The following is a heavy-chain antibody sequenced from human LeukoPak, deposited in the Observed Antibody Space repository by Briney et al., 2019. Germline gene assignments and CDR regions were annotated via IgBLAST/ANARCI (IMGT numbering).Heavy chain of an antibody. D-gene: IGHD3-10*01. Sequence: ASVTVSCKASGYTFTSYAMHWVRQAPGQRLEWMGWINAGNGNTKYSQKFQGRVTITRDTSASTAYMELSSLRSEDTAVYYCARDRWDYYGSGIHYYGMDVWGKGTTVTVSS. V-gene: IGHV1-3*01. CDR2: INAGNGNT. CDR1: GYTFTSYA. CDR3: ARDRWDYYGSGIHYYGMDV. J-gene: IGHJ6*04.